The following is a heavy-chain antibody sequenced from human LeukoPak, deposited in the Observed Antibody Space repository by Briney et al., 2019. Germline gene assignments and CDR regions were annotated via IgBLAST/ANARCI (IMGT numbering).Heavy chain of an antibody. CDR2: IRSSSSTI. Sequence: GGSLRLSCAASGFTFSSYSMNWVRQAPGKGLEWVSYIRSSSSTIYYADSVKGRFTISRDNAKNALYLQMNTLRDEDTAVYYCARDNLPGFDFWGQGTLVTVSS. J-gene: IGHJ4*02. D-gene: IGHD1-14*01. CDR3: ARDNLPGFDF. CDR1: GFTFSSYS. V-gene: IGHV3-48*02.